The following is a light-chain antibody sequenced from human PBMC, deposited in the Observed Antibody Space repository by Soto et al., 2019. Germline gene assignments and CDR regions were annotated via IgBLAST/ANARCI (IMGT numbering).Light chain of an antibody. V-gene: IGKV4-1*01. CDR3: HQYYTTPPT. CDR2: CAS. CDR1: QSVLYSSKNKNY. Sequence: DIVMTQSPDSLAVSLGERATINCKSSQSVLYSSKNKNYLAWYQQKPGQPPKLLIYCASTRESGVPDRFSGSGSGTDFTLTISSLQAEDVAVYYCHQYYTTPPTFGQGTKVEIK. J-gene: IGKJ1*01.